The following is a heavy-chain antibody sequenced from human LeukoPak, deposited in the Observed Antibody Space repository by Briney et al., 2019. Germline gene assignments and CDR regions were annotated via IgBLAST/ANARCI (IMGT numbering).Heavy chain of an antibody. CDR1: GFTFGHNA. J-gene: IGHJ4*02. D-gene: IGHD3-10*01. CDR3: AKGELLVY. Sequence: TGGSLRLSCVASGFTFGHNAMSWVRQAPGKGLEWVSAISGSGGSTYYADSVKGRFTISRDNSKNTLYLQMNSLRAEDTAVYYCAKGELLVYWGQGTLVTVSS. V-gene: IGHV3-23*01. CDR2: ISGSGGST.